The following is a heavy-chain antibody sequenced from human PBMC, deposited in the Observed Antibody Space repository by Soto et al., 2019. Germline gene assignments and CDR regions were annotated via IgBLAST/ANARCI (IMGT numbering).Heavy chain of an antibody. V-gene: IGHV4-59*01. CDR2: IYYSGST. Sequence: SETLSLSCTVCSFSISSYYWSWIGQPPGKGLEWIGYIYYSGSTNYNPSLKSRVTISVDTSKNQFSLKLSSVTAADTAVYYCASLTYGSGMDVWGQGTTVT. D-gene: IGHD3-10*01. J-gene: IGHJ6*02. CDR1: SFSISSYY. CDR3: ASLTYGSGMDV.